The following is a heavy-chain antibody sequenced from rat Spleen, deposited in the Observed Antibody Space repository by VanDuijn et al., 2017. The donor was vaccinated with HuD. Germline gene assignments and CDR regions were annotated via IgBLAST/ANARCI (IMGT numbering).Heavy chain of an antibody. V-gene: IGHV2S12*01. CDR2: ISSGGNT. D-gene: IGHD1-6*01. CDR1: GFTFNNYW. J-gene: IGHJ3*01. CDR3: ARWKYTTDWFAF. Sequence: VQLVESGGGLVQPGGSLKLSCVASGFTFNNYWMTWIRQAPGRGLEWIAGISSGGNTYYNSVLKSRLSITRDTSKSQVFLKMNSLQGEDTAMYFCARWKYTTDWFAFWGQGTLVTVSS.